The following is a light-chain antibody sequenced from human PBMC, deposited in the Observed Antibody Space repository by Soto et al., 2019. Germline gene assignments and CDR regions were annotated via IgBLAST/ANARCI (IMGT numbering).Light chain of an antibody. CDR1: QSVSSSY. CDR2: GAS. Sequence: EIVLTPSPGTLSLSPGERATLSCRASQSVSSSYLAWYQQKPGQAPRLLIYGASSRATGIPDRFSGSGSGTDFTLTISRLEPEDFAVYYCQQYGSSSYTFGQGTKVDSK. J-gene: IGKJ2*01. CDR3: QQYGSSSYT. V-gene: IGKV3-20*01.